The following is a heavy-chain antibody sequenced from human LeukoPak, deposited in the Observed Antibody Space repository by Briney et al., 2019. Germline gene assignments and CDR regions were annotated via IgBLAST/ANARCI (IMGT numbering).Heavy chain of an antibody. CDR1: GFTFNNYE. Sequence: PGGSLRLSCVASGFTFNNYEVNWFRQPPGKGLEWISHNIVSGGPMYYSDSVKGRFVVSRDPAKNSLYLQMNRLRNEDTATYYSSTWLRASNLRLWGQGTVVTLSS. CDR3: STWLRASNLRL. V-gene: IGHV3-48*03. D-gene: IGHD5-12*01. CDR2: NIVSGGPM. J-gene: IGHJ3*01.